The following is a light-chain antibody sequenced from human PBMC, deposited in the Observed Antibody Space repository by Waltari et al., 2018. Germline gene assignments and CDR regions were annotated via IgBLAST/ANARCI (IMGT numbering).Light chain of an antibody. CDR2: RSV. CDR1: NSNIGTNP. J-gene: IGLJ3*02. V-gene: IGLV1-47*01. CDR3: FVWDDSLRGLWV. Sequence: QSVLTQSPSTSGTPGQRVTIACSGSNSNIGTNPVYWYQQVPGTAPKLLIYRSVLRPSGVPVRFSGSRSGTSASLAISGLRSEDEAHYYCFVWDDSLRGLWVFGAGTKLTVL.